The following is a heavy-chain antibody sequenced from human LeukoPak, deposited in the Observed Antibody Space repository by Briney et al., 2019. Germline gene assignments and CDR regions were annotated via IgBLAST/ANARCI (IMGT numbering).Heavy chain of an antibody. D-gene: IGHD5-18*01. CDR2: INHSGST. CDR3: ARTYTAMDY. J-gene: IGHJ4*02. Sequence: SESLSLTCAVYGESFSGYFWSWIRQPPGKGLEWIGEINHSGSTNYNPSLKSRVTISVDTSKNQFSLKLSSVTAADTAVYYCARTYTAMDYWGQGTLVTVSS. V-gene: IGHV4-34*01. CDR1: GESFSGYF.